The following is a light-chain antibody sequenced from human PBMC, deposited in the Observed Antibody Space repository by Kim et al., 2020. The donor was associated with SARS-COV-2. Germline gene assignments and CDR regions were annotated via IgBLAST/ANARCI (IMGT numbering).Light chain of an antibody. J-gene: IGLJ3*02. V-gene: IGLV3-21*04. CDR1: NIESRV. CDR2: DDD. Sequence: SYELTQPPSVSVAPGKTAKITCGGNNIESRVVHWYQQKPGQAPLLVIYDDDDRPSGIPERFSGSTSGKTATLTISRVEVGDEADYYCQVWDSSSNHWVFGGGTQLTVL. CDR3: QVWDSSSNHWV.